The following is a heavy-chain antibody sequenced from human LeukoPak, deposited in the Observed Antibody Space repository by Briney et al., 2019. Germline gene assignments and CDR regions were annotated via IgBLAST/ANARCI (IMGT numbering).Heavy chain of an antibody. CDR3: ARDGYSYGQRYHGRSTFDY. D-gene: IGHD5-18*01. J-gene: IGHJ4*02. Sequence: NPSETLSLTCAVYGGSFSGYYWSWIRQPPGKGLEWVGEINLSGSTNYNPSLKSRVTISVDTSKNQFSLKLSSVTAADTAVYYCARDGYSYGQRYHGRSTFDYWGQGTLVTVSS. V-gene: IGHV4-34*01. CDR1: GGSFSGYY. CDR2: INLSGST.